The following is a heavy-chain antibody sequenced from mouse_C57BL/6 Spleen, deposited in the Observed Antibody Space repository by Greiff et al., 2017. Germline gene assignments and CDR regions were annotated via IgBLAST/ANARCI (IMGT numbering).Heavy chain of an antibody. CDR2: IWSGGST. Sequence: VQLQESGPGLVQPSQTLSISCTVSGFSLNSYGVHWVRQSPGKGLEWLGVIWSGGSTDYNAAFISRLSISKDNSKSQVFFKMHSLQADDTAISYCAGNYYDYDEAWSAYWGQGTLVTVSA. CDR1: GFSLNSYG. V-gene: IGHV2-2*01. D-gene: IGHD2-4*01. J-gene: IGHJ3*01. CDR3: AGNYYDYDEAWSAY.